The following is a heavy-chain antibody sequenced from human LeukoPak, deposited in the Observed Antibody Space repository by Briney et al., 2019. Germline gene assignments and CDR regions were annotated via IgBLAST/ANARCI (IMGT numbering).Heavy chain of an antibody. CDR1: GYTFTSYY. CDR3: AREGAAGTSLDY. J-gene: IGHJ4*02. Sequence: ASVKVSCKASGYTFTSYYMHWVRQAPGQGLEWMGIINPSGGSTSYADSVKGRFTISRDNAKNTLYLQMNSLRAEDTAMYYCAREGAAGTSLDYWGQGTLVTVSS. CDR2: INPSGGST. V-gene: IGHV1-46*04. D-gene: IGHD6-13*01.